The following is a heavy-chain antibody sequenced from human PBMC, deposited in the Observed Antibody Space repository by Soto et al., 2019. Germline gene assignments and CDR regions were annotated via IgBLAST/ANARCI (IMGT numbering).Heavy chain of an antibody. CDR1: GFNFGSYA. Sequence: GGSLRLSCATSGFNFGSYAMGWVRQAPGKGLEWVSGVSGSGGSPYYADSVKGRLTISKDKSKNTLYLDLNNLRPEDTAVYFCVKGKESGYRGAFDSWGQGTMVTVSS. J-gene: IGHJ4*02. D-gene: IGHD5-18*01. CDR2: VSGSGGSP. CDR3: VKGKESGYRGAFDS. V-gene: IGHV3-23*01.